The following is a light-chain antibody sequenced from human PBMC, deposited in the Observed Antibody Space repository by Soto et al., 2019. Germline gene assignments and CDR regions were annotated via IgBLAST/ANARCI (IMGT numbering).Light chain of an antibody. CDR3: GSYTRSRSYV. Sequence: QSALTQPASVSGSPGQSIAISCTGTSSDIGSYNFVSWYQQQPGRAPKLMIYDVSDRPSGVSNRFSGSKSGNTASLTISGLQAEDEADYYCGSYTRSRSYVFGTGTKVTVL. J-gene: IGLJ1*01. V-gene: IGLV2-14*01. CDR2: DVS. CDR1: SSDIGSYNF.